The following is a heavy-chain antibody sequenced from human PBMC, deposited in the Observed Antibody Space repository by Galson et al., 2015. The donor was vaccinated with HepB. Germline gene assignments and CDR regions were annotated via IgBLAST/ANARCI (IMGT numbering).Heavy chain of an antibody. V-gene: IGHV3-33*01. CDR3: AREKTAAAIFDY. D-gene: IGHD6-13*01. CDR1: GFTFSNYG. Sequence: SLRLSCAASGFTFSNYGMHWVRQAPGKGLEWVAVIWYDGSQKYYGDSVKGRFAISRDNSKDTVYLRMSSLRAEDTAVYYCAREKTAAAIFDYWGQGTLATVSS. J-gene: IGHJ4*02. CDR2: IWYDGSQK.